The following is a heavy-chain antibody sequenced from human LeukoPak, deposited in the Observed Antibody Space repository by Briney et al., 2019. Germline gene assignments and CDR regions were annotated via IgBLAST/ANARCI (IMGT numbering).Heavy chain of an antibody. J-gene: IGHJ4*02. CDR1: GYNFTNYY. V-gene: IGHV1-46*01. D-gene: IGHD2-21*02. CDR3: ARLFADCAGDCYSRLLY. Sequence: ASVKVSCKASGYNFTNYYMHWVRQAPGQGLEWMGKITPSGGNTKFAQKFQDRVTMTRDTSTSTVSLELSSLRSDDTAVYYCARLFADCAGDCYSRLLYWGQGTLVTVSS. CDR2: ITPSGGNT.